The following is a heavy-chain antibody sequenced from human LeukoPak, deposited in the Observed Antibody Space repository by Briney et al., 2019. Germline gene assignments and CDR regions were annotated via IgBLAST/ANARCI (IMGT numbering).Heavy chain of an antibody. Sequence: GASVKVSCKASGYTFTGYYMHWVRQAPGQGLEWMGWINPNSGGTNYAQKFQGRVTMTRDTSISTAYMELSRLRSDDTAVYYCARDLHYSSSWYGYYWGQGTLVTVSS. CDR1: GYTFTGYY. CDR3: ARDLHYSSSWYGYY. D-gene: IGHD6-13*01. V-gene: IGHV1-2*02. CDR2: INPNSGGT. J-gene: IGHJ4*02.